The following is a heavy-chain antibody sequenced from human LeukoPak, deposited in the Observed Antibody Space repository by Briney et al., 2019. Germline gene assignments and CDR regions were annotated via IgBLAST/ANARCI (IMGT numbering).Heavy chain of an antibody. CDR3: ARKFLRYFDWLLPSTTGYMDV. V-gene: IGHV4-34*01. CDR2: INHSGST. D-gene: IGHD3-9*01. Sequence: SETLSLTCAVYGGSFSGYYRSWIRQPPGKGLEWIGEINHSGSTNYNPSLKSRVTISVDTSKIQFSLKQSSVTAAVTAVYYCARKFLRYFDWLLPSTTGYMDVWGKGTTVTVSS. J-gene: IGHJ6*03. CDR1: GGSFSGYY.